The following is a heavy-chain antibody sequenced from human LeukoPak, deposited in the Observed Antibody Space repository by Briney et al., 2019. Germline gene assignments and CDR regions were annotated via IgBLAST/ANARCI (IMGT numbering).Heavy chain of an antibody. CDR3: ARLRYFDWLFVY. D-gene: IGHD3-9*01. CDR1: GFTFSNAW. Sequence: GGSLRLSCAASGFTFSNAWMSWVRQAPGKGLEWVSAISGSGGSTYYADSVKGRFTISRDNSKNTLYLQMNSLRAEDTAVYYCARLRYFDWLFVYWGQGTLVTVSS. V-gene: IGHV3-23*01. J-gene: IGHJ4*02. CDR2: ISGSGGST.